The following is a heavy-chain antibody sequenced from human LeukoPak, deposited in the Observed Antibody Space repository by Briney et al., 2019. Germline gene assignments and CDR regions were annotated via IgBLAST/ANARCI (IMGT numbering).Heavy chain of an antibody. CDR3: ARELLSGDPSIGN. D-gene: IGHD7-27*01. CDR1: GYSISNGYY. CDR2: IYHSGST. Sequence: SETLSLTCTVSGYSISNGYYWGWIWQPPGKGLEWIGNIYHSGSTYYNPSLKSRVTISVDTSKNQFSLKLSSVTAADTAVYYCARELLSGDPSIGNWGQGTLVTVSS. V-gene: IGHV4-38-2*02. J-gene: IGHJ4*02.